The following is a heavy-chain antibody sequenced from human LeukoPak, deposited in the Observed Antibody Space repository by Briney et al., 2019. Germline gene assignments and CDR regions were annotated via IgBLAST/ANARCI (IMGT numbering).Heavy chain of an antibody. CDR3: ARQKQYQLLYYYYYYYMDV. J-gene: IGHJ6*03. D-gene: IGHD2-2*01. Sequence: PSETLSLTCTVSGGSISSSTYYWGWIRQPPGKGLEWIGSIYYSGSTYYNPSLKSRVTISVDTSKNQFSLKLSSVTAADTAVYYCARQKQYQLLYYYYYYYMDVWGKGTTVTVSS. V-gene: IGHV4-39*01. CDR2: IYYSGST. CDR1: GGSISSSTYY.